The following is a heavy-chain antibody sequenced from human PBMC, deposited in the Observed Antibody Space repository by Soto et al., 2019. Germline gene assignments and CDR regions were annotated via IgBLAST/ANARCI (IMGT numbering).Heavy chain of an antibody. J-gene: IGHJ4*02. Sequence: GGSLRLSCAASGFTFSSYGMHWVRQAPGKGLEWVAVISYDGSNKYYADSVKGRFTISRDNSKNTLYLQMNSLRAEDTAVYYCAKDQTYTTFGVVTPLLDYWGQGTLVTVSS. CDR1: GFTFSSYG. V-gene: IGHV3-30*18. D-gene: IGHD3-3*01. CDR3: AKDQTYTTFGVVTPLLDY. CDR2: ISYDGSNK.